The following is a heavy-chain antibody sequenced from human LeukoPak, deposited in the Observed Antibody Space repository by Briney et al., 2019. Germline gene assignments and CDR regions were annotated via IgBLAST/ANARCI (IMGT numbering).Heavy chain of an antibody. V-gene: IGHV4-34*01. J-gene: IGHJ6*03. D-gene: IGHD4-17*01. CDR1: GGSFSGYY. CDR2: INHSGST. Sequence: PSETLSLTCAVYGGSFSGYYWSWIRQPPGKGLEWIGEINHSGSTNYNPFLKSRVTISVDTSKNQFSLKLSSVTAADTAVYYCASRYDYGDTSYYYMDVWGKGTTVTVSS. CDR3: ASRYDYGDTSYYYMDV.